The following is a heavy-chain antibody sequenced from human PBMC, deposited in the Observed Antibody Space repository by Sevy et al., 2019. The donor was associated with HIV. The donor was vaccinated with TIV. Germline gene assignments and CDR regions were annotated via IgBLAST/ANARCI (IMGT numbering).Heavy chain of an antibody. CDR2: IYYSGST. J-gene: IGHJ4*02. V-gene: IGHV4-59*01. D-gene: IGHD5-18*01. CDR3: ARSDTAMGLFDY. CDR1: GGSISSYY. Sequence: SETLSLTCTVSGGSISSYYWSWIRQPPGKGLEWIGYIYYSGSTNYNPSLESRVTISVDTSKNQFSLKLSSVTAADTAVYYCARSDTAMGLFDYWGQGTLVTVSS.